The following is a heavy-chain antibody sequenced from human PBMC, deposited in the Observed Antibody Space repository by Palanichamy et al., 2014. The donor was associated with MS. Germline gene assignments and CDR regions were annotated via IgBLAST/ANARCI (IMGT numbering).Heavy chain of an antibody. Sequence: QVQLVQSGAEVGKPGASVKVSCKASGYTFSSCSMHWVRQAPGQGLEWMGIVNPSGGTSYAQAFQGRVSMTRDSSTSTVYMELSSLRSEDTAVYYCARKYGSGWEPSDYWGPGTLVTVSS. D-gene: IGHD6-19*01. CDR2: VNPSGGT. V-gene: IGHV1-46*01. J-gene: IGHJ4*02. CDR3: ARKYGSGWEPSDY. CDR1: GYTFSSCS.